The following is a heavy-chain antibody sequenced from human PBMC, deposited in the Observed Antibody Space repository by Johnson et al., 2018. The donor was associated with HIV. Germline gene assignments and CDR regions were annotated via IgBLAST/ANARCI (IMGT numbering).Heavy chain of an antibody. CDR2: INSDGSST. D-gene: IGHD3-3*01. CDR3: ASPIFGVVDHAFDF. J-gene: IGHJ3*01. Sequence: VQLVESGGGLVQPGGSLRLSCAASGFTFSSYWMHWVRQAPGKGLVWVSRINSDGSSTSYADSVKGRFTISRDNSKNTLYLQMNSLRAEDTAIYYCASPIFGVVDHAFDFWGQGTMVTVSS. CDR1: GFTFSSYW. V-gene: IGHV3-74*02.